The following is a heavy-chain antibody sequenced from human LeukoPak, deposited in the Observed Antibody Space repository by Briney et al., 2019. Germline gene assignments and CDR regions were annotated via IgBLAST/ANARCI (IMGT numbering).Heavy chain of an antibody. CDR3: ARERSMAAAGTRLAYFDY. Sequence: SETLSLTCAVYGGSFSGYYWSWIRQPPGKGLEWIGEINHSGSTNYNPSLKSRVTISVDTSKNQFSLKLSSVTAADTAVYYCARERSMAAAGTRLAYFDYWGQGTLVTVSS. D-gene: IGHD6-13*01. CDR1: GGSFSGYY. J-gene: IGHJ4*02. V-gene: IGHV4-34*01. CDR2: INHSGST.